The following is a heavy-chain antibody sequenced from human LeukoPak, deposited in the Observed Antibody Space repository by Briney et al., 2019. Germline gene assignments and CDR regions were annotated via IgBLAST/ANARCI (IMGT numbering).Heavy chain of an antibody. V-gene: IGHV3-23*01. D-gene: IGHD1-26*01. CDR2: VSGSGGST. J-gene: IGHJ3*02. CDR1: GFTFSSYG. Sequence: GGSLRLSCAASGFTFSSYGMSWVRQAPGKGLEWVSTVSGSGGSTYYADSVKGRFTISRDNSKNTLYLQMNSLRAEDTAVYYCARGGSYLSAFDIWGQGTMVTVSS. CDR3: ARGGSYLSAFDI.